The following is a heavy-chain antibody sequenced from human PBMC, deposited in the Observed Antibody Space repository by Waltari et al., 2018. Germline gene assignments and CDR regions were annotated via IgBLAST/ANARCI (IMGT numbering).Heavy chain of an antibody. CDR3: ARMVRGYCSSTSCHTDH. CDR1: GYTFTSYD. Sequence: QVQLVQSGAEVKKPGASVKVSCKASGYTFTSYDINWVRQATGHGLEWMVWMNPNSGNTGYAQKFQGRDTITRNTSISTAYMELSSLRSEDTAVYYCARMVRGYCSSTSCHTDHWGQGTLVTVSS. V-gene: IGHV1-8*03. J-gene: IGHJ4*02. CDR2: MNPNSGNT. D-gene: IGHD2-2*01.